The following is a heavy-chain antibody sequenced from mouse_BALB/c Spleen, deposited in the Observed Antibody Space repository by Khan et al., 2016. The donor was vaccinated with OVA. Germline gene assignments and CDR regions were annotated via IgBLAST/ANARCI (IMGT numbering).Heavy chain of an antibody. Sequence: EVQLQESGPGLVKPSQSLSLTCTVTGYSITTNYAWDWIRQFPGNKLEWMGYIGYSGSTSYNPSLKSRIPITRDTTRNQFFLKLNSVTTEDTATYYCARMYYYGYAVDYWGQGTSVTVSS. CDR3: ARMYYYGYAVDY. D-gene: IGHD1-1*01. CDR1: GYSITTNYA. V-gene: IGHV3-2*02. CDR2: IGYSGST. J-gene: IGHJ4*01.